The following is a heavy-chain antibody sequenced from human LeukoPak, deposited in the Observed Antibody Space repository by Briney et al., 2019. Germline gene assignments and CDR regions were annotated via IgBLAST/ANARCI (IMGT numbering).Heavy chain of an antibody. J-gene: IGHJ3*02. Sequence: GGSLRLSCTASGYTFSSYAMSWVRQAPGKGLEWISAISPSGGSTYYADAVKGRFTISRDNSKNTLYLQMNSLRAEDTAVYYCAMGGLLRGAFDIWGQGTMVTVSS. D-gene: IGHD1-26*01. CDR1: GYTFSSYA. CDR2: ISPSGGST. CDR3: AMGGLLRGAFDI. V-gene: IGHV3-23*01.